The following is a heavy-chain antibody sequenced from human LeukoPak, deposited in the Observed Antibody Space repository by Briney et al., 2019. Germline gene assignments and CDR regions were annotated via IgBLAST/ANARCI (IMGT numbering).Heavy chain of an antibody. CDR3: SSSYPAGYNWFDP. V-gene: IGHV3-15*01. J-gene: IGHJ5*02. CDR1: GFTFSNAW. D-gene: IGHD1-26*01. Sequence: GGSLRPSCAASGFTFSNAWMSWVRQAPGKGLEWVGRIKSKTDSGTTDYAAPVKGRFTISRDDSKNTLYLQMNSLKTEDTAVYYCSSSYPAGYNWFDPWGQGTLVTVSS. CDR2: IKSKTDSGTT.